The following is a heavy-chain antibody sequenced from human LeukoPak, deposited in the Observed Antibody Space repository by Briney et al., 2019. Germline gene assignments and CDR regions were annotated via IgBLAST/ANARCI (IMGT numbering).Heavy chain of an antibody. CDR2: IRFDGSYK. V-gene: IGHV3-30*02. Sequence: GGSLRLSCAASGFTFSSYGIHWVRQAPGKGLEWVAFIRFDGSYKYYADSVKGRFTISRDNSKNTLYLQMNSLRAEDTAVYYCARGGQAGTGDLWGQGTLVTVSS. CDR1: GFTFSSYG. J-gene: IGHJ5*02. D-gene: IGHD3-10*01. CDR3: ARGGQAGTGDL.